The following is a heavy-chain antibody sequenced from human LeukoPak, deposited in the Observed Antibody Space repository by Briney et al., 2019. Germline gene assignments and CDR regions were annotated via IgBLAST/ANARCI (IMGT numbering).Heavy chain of an antibody. CDR2: ISAYNGVT. Sequence: ASVKVSCKASGYTFTSHGFTWVRQAPGQGLEWTGWISAYNGVTKYAQKFQGRVTMTTDTSTSTAYMDLSSLRSEDTAVYYCARGGNWNYFGAPSRGPWGQGTLVTVSS. CDR1: GYTFTSHG. V-gene: IGHV1-18*01. D-gene: IGHD1-7*01. CDR3: ARGGNWNYFGAPSRGP. J-gene: IGHJ5*02.